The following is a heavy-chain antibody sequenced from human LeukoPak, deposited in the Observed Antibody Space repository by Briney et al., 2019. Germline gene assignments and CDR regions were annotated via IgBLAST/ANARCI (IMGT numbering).Heavy chain of an antibody. Sequence: SETLSLTCTVSGGSISSYYWSWIRQPPGKGLEWIGYIYYSGSTNYNPSLKSRVTKSVDTSKNQFSLKLSSVTAADTAVYYCASGYDRYYFDYWGQGTLVAVSS. CDR3: ASGYDRYYFDY. CDR2: IYYSGST. D-gene: IGHD5-12*01. J-gene: IGHJ4*02. CDR1: GGSISSYY. V-gene: IGHV4-59*08.